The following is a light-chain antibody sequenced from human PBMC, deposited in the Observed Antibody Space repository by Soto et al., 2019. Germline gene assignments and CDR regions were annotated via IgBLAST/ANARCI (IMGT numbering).Light chain of an antibody. CDR3: QYWDDYSWT. CDR1: QSITDW. CDR2: KAS. Sequence: DIQMTQSPSTLSASVGDRVTITCRASQSITDWLAWYQQKPGKAPKFLIYKASNLEGGVPSRFSGSGSGTEFTLTISSVQPDEFATYYCQYWDDYSWTFGQGTKVVIK. J-gene: IGKJ1*01. V-gene: IGKV1-5*03.